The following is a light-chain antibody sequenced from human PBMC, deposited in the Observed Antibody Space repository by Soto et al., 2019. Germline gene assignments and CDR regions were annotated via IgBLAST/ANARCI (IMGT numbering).Light chain of an antibody. Sequence: QSALTQPRSVSGSHGQSLTISCTGTSSDVGDYNYVSWYQQYPGKAPKLMIYDVSKRPSGVPDRFSGSKSGNTASLTISGLQAEDEADYFCCSYAGSYTVVFGGGTKVTVL. J-gene: IGLJ3*02. V-gene: IGLV2-11*01. CDR1: SSDVGDYNY. CDR3: CSYAGSYTVV. CDR2: DVS.